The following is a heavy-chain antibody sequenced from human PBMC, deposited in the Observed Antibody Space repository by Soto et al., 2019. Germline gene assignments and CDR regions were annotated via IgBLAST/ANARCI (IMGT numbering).Heavy chain of an antibody. CDR2: IIPIFGTA. J-gene: IGHJ6*02. CDR1: GVTFSSYA. Sequence: QVQLVQSGAEVKKPGSSVKVSCKASGVTFSSYAISWVRQAPGQGLEWMGGIIPIFGTANYAQKFQGRVTITADDSTSTAYMALSSLRSEDTAVYYCARDPQFGYGMDVLGQGTTVTVSS. CDR3: ARDPQFGYGMDV. D-gene: IGHD3-16*01. V-gene: IGHV1-69*01.